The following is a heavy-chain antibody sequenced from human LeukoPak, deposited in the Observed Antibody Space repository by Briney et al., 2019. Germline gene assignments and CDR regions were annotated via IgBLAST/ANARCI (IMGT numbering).Heavy chain of an antibody. J-gene: IGHJ6*02. D-gene: IGHD6-13*01. V-gene: IGHV3-30-3*01. CDR3: ARVAAAGLAAYYYYGMDV. CDR1: GFTFSSYA. CDR2: ISYDGSNK. Sequence: GRSLRLSCAASGFTFSSYAMHWVRQAPGKGLEWVAVISYDGSNKYYADSVKGRFTISRDNSKNTLYLQMNSLRAEDTAVYYCARVAAAGLAAYYYYGMDVWGQGTTVTVSS.